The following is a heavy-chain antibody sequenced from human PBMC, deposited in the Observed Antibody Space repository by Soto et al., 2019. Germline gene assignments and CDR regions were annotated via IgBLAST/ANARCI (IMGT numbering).Heavy chain of an antibody. CDR2: IYHSGST. D-gene: IGHD6-13*01. CDR1: GYSISSGYY. CDR3: ASSIYSSSWYFDY. Sequence: SETLSLTCAVSGYSISSGYYWGWIRQPPGKGLEWIGSIYHSGSTYYNPSLKSRVTISVDTSKNQFPLKLSSVTAADTAVYYCASSIYSSSWYFDYWGQGTLVTVSS. J-gene: IGHJ4*02. V-gene: IGHV4-38-2*01.